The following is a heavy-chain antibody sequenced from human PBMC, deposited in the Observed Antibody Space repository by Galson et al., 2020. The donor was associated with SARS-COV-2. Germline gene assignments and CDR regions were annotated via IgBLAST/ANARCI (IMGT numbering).Heavy chain of an antibody. CDR1: GDSISRSSYY. CDR3: AKSGWFAYWCFGL. CDR2: MYYNGNT. D-gene: IGHD6-19*01. Sequence: SETLSLTCNVSGDSISRSSYYWGRIRQPPGKGLEWLGSMYYNGNTYYNPSLKSRVTISGDTSKNQFSLRVSSVTAADTAIYYCAKSGWFAYWCFGLWGRGTLVTVSS. J-gene: IGHJ2*01. V-gene: IGHV4-39*01.